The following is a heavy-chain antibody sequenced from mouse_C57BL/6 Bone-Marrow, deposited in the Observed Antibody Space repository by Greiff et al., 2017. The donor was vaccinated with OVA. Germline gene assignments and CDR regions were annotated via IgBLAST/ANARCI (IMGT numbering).Heavy chain of an antibody. V-gene: IGHV1-64*01. CDR2: IHPNSGST. CDR3: ARLKGYFDY. CDR1: GYTFTSYW. Sequence: QVQLQQPGAELVKPGASVKLSCKASGYTFTSYWMHGVKQRPGQGLEWIGMIHPNSGSTNYNEKYKRRSTLTVNKTTSTTYMQHSSLTSEDAAVYCCARLKGYFDYWGQGTTLTVSS. J-gene: IGHJ2*01.